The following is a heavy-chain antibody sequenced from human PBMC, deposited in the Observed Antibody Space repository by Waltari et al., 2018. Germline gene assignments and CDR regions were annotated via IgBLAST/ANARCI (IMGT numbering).Heavy chain of an antibody. CDR2: IYTSGST. D-gene: IGHD3-16*01. CDR1: GGSISGSY. Sequence: QVQLQESGPGLVKPSETLSLTCTVSGGSISGSYWSWIRQPAGKELEWIGRIYTSGSTNYNPSLTNRVTMSIDTSKNQFSLKLTSVTAADTAVYYCARPIWRTSWKMGEFDPWGQGTLVTVSS. CDR3: ARPIWRTSWKMGEFDP. V-gene: IGHV4-4*07. J-gene: IGHJ5*02.